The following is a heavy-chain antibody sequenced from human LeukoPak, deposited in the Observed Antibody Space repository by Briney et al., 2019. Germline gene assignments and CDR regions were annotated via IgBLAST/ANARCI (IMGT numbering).Heavy chain of an antibody. D-gene: IGHD2-2*01. V-gene: IGHV3-21*01. J-gene: IGHJ5*02. CDR3: ARGGIVVPAPRFDP. CDR2: ISSSSSYI. Sequence: NPGGSLRLSCAASGFTFSSYSMNWVRQAPGKGLEWVSSISSSSSYIYYADSVKGRFTISRDNAKNSLYLQMNSLRAEDTAVYYCARGGIVVPAPRFDPWGQGNLVTVSS. CDR1: GFTFSSYS.